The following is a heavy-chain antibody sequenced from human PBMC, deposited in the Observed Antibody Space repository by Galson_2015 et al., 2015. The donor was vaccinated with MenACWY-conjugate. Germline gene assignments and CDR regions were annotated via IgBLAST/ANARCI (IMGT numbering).Heavy chain of an antibody. CDR1: GSIFNTYW. Sequence: SLRLSCAASGSIFNTYWMHWVRQAPGKGLVWVSRINPGGSSTTYADSVKDRFTISRDNAKNTLYLQMNSLRPEDTAVFYCAKTRGASFYVDSWGQGTLVTVSS. J-gene: IGHJ4*02. CDR3: AKTRGASFYVDS. V-gene: IGHV3-74*01. CDR2: INPGGSST. D-gene: IGHD1-26*01.